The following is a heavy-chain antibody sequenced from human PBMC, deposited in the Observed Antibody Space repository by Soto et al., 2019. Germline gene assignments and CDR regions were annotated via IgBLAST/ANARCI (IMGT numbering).Heavy chain of an antibody. CDR1: GFTFSSYA. CDR3: VKSRGGNNFDFFD. Sequence: AGGSLRLSCSASGFTFSSYAMHWVRQAPGKGLEYVSGIRGNGDPPFYADSVKGRFTISRDNSKNTLYLQMSSLSADDTAVNYCVKSRGGNNFDFFDWGQGALVTVCS. J-gene: IGHJ4*02. D-gene: IGHD5-12*01. CDR2: IRGNGDPP. V-gene: IGHV3-64D*06.